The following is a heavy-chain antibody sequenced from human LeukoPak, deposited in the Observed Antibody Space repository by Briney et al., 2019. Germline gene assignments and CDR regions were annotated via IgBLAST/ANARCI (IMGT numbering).Heavy chain of an antibody. CDR2: ISYDGSNE. V-gene: IGHV3-30*04. D-gene: IGHD3-10*01. Sequence: GGSLRLSCAASGFTFSSYAMHWVRQAPGKGLEWVAVISYDGSNEYYADSVKGRFTISRDNAKNTLYLQMNSLRAEDTAVYYCARSLSNTVRGVGDYWGQGTLVTVSS. CDR3: ARSLSNTVRGVGDY. CDR1: GFTFSSYA. J-gene: IGHJ4*02.